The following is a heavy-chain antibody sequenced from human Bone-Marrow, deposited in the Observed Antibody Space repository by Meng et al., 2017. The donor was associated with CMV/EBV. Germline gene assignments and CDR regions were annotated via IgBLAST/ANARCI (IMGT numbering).Heavy chain of an antibody. Sequence: GGSLRLSCAASGFTFDDYGMNWVRQAPGKGLEWVSSISSSSSSYIYYADSVKGRFTISRDNAKNSLYLQMNSLRAEDTAVYYCAREGFFGVVTPAPFDYWGQGTLVTVSS. CDR2: ISSSSSSYI. CDR3: AREGFFGVVTPAPFDY. D-gene: IGHD3-3*01. CDR1: GFTFDDYG. J-gene: IGHJ4*02. V-gene: IGHV3-21*01.